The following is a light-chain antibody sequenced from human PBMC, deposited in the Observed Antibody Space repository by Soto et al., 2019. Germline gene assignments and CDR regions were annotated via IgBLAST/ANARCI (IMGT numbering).Light chain of an antibody. CDR1: QSVSSSS. CDR3: QQYGGSPRT. Sequence: EIVLTQSPGTLSLSPGERATLSCRASQSVSSSSLAWYQQKRGQAPRLLIHDASSRATGIPDRFSGSGSGTDFTLTISRPEPEDFAVYYCQQYGGSPRTFGQGTKVDIK. V-gene: IGKV3-20*01. CDR2: DAS. J-gene: IGKJ1*01.